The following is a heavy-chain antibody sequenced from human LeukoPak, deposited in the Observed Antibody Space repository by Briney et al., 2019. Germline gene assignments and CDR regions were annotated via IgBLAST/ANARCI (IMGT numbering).Heavy chain of an antibody. Sequence: GGSLRLSCAVSGFSLTNNYMSWVRQAPGKGLEWVSVFYVGGATYYADSVKGRFTISRDNSENTLYLQMKSLRAEDTAVYYCARGDGYHFFDYWGQGTLVTVSS. J-gene: IGHJ4*02. CDR2: FYVGGAT. V-gene: IGHV3-53*01. CDR3: ARGDGYHFFDY. CDR1: GFSLTNNY. D-gene: IGHD5-24*01.